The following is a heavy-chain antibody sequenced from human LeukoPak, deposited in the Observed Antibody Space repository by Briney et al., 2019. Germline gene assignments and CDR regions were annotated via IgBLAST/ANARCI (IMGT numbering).Heavy chain of an antibody. J-gene: IGHJ4*02. CDR3: ARAYDWNEDFYDY. V-gene: IGHV4-39*01. D-gene: IGHD1-20*01. CDR2: IYYSGST. Sequence: SETLSLTCTVSGGSISSTSYYWGGIRQPPGKGLEWIGSIYYSGSTYYNPSLKSRVTISVDTSKNRFSLKVSSVTAADTAVYYCARAYDWNEDFYDYWGQGTLVKVSS. CDR1: GGSISSTSYY.